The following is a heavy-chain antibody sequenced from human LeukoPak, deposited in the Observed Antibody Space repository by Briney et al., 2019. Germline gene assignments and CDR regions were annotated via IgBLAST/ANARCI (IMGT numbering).Heavy chain of an antibody. V-gene: IGHV3-48*03. CDR2: ISGSGATI. D-gene: IGHD6-19*01. Sequence: PGGSLRLSCAASGFTFSSYEMNLVRQAPGKGLEWVSYISGSGATIYYADSVKGRFTISRDNAENSLNLQMNSLRAEDTAVYYCARGRSGWYSGFDYWGPGTLGTVSS. CDR3: ARGRSGWYSGFDY. CDR1: GFTFSSYE. J-gene: IGHJ4*02.